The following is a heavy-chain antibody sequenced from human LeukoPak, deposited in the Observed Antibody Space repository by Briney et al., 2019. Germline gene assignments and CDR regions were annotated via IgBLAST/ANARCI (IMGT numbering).Heavy chain of an antibody. Sequence: GGSLRLSCAASGFTFSSYAMSWVRQAPGKGLEWVSAISGSGGSTYYADSVKGRFTISRDNSKNTLYLQMNSLRAEDTAVYYCAKARRYYYDSSGYYFDYWGQGTLVTVSS. CDR2: ISGSGGST. CDR3: AKARRYYYDSSGYYFDY. J-gene: IGHJ4*02. D-gene: IGHD3-22*01. CDR1: GFTFSSYA. V-gene: IGHV3-23*01.